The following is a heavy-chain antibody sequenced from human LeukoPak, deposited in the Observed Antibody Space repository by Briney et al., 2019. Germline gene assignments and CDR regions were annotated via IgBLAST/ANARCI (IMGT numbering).Heavy chain of an antibody. CDR1: GFTFDDYA. J-gene: IGHJ4*02. D-gene: IGHD3-10*01. CDR3: AKDMRGSGSYYKIFDY. V-gene: IGHV3-9*01. Sequence: GGSLRLSCAASGFTFDDYAMHWVRQAPGKGLEWVSGISWNSGSIGYADSVKGRFTISRDNAKNSLYLQMNSLRAEDTALYYCAKDMRGSGSYYKIFDYWGQGTLVTVSS. CDR2: ISWNSGSI.